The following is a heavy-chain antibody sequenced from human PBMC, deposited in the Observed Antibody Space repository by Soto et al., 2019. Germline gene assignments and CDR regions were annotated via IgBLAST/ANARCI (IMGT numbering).Heavy chain of an antibody. D-gene: IGHD3-22*01. J-gene: IGHJ5*02. CDR2: IYYSGST. Sequence: ASETLSLTCTVSGGSISSGGYYWSWIRQHPGKGLEWIGYIYYSGSTYYNPSLKSRVTISVDTSKNQFSLKLSSVTAADTAVYYCARNVPWAYYYDSSGYYLGWSDPWGQGTLVTVSS. V-gene: IGHV4-31*03. CDR3: ARNVPWAYYYDSSGYYLGWSDP. CDR1: GGSISSGGYY.